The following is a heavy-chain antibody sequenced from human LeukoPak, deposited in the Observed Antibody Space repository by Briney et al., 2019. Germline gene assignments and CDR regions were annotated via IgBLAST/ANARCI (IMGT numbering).Heavy chain of an antibody. D-gene: IGHD1-26*01. Sequence: GGSLRLSCAASGFTFSSYAMSWVRQAPGKGLEWVSVVRGNGGATYYADSVEGRFIVSGDYSKDTVYLQMNSLRAEDTALYYWAKGLGRRHFSFDFLGQGTLVTVSS. J-gene: IGHJ4*02. CDR2: VRGNGGAT. V-gene: IGHV3-23*01. CDR1: GFTFSSYA. CDR3: AKGLGRRHFSFDF.